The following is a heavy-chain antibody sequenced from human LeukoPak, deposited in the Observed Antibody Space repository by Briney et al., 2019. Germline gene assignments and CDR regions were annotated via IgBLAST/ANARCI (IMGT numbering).Heavy chain of an antibody. CDR3: ARVYCGGDCYQVYFDY. J-gene: IGHJ4*02. CDR1: GGSISSSNW. D-gene: IGHD2-21*02. V-gene: IGHV4-4*02. Sequence: SETLSLTCAVSGGSISSSNWWSWVRQPPGKGLEWIGEIYHSGSTNYNPSLKSRVTISVDKSKNQFSLKLSSVTAADMAVYYCARVYCGGDCYQVYFDYWGQGTLVTVSS. CDR2: IYHSGST.